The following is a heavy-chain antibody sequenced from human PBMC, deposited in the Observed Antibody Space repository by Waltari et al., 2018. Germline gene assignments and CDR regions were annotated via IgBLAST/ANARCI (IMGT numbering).Heavy chain of an antibody. Sequence: EVQLVESGGGLVQPGGSLRLYCAASGFTFSSYWMSWVRQDTGKGLGWVANIKQDGSEKYYVDSVKGRFTISRDNAKNSLYLQMNSLRAEDTAVYYCARLNYYDSRGGPYYFDYWGQGTLVTVSS. V-gene: IGHV3-7*04. D-gene: IGHD3-22*01. CDR2: IKQDGSEK. CDR1: GFTFSSYW. CDR3: ARLNYYDSRGGPYYFDY. J-gene: IGHJ4*02.